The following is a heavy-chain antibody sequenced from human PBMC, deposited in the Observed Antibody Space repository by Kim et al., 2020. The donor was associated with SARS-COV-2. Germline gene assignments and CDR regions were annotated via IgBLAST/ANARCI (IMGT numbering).Heavy chain of an antibody. J-gene: IGHJ4*02. CDR2: NQ. V-gene: IGHV1-8*01. Sequence: NQGYAQKFQGRVTMTRNTSISTAYMELSSLRSEDTAVYYCARGKSGYFDYWGQGTLVTVSS. CDR3: ARGKSGYFDY.